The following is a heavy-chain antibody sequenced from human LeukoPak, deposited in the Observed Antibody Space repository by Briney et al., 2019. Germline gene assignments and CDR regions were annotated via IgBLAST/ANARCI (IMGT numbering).Heavy chain of an antibody. CDR2: IYYSGTT. CDR1: GGSISSYY. J-gene: IGHJ4*02. D-gene: IGHD6-19*01. V-gene: IGHV4-59*08. CDR3: ARFLGIGSQRYYFDS. Sequence: PSETLSLTCTVSGGSISSYYWSWIRQPPGKGLEWVGHIYYSGTTNYNPSLKSRVTISVDTSKNQFSLKLSSVTAADTAVYYCARFLGIGSQRYYFDSWGQGTLVTVSS.